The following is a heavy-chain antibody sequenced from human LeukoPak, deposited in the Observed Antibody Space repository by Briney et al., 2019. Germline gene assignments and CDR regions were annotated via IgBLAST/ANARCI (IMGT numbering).Heavy chain of an antibody. Sequence: GGSLRLSCGVSGFTFSSYGMHWVRQAPGKGLEWVAYIRYDGSNRHYADSVKGRFTISRDNARNSVYLQMNSLRGEDTAVYYCATIEAVRFHYWGQGTLVTVSS. CDR2: IRYDGSNR. CDR1: GFTFSSYG. V-gene: IGHV3-30*02. CDR3: ATIEAVRFHY. J-gene: IGHJ4*02. D-gene: IGHD6-19*01.